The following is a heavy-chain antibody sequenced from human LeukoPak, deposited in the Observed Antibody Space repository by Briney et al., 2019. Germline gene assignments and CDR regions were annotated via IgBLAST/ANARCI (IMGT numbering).Heavy chain of an antibody. Sequence: PSQTLSLTCTVSGGSISSGDYYWSWIRQPPGTGLEWIGYIYYSGSTYYNPPLKSRVTISVDTSKNQFSLKLSSVTAADTAVYYCARSSSGRYYGMDVWGQGTTVTVSS. CDR1: GGSISSGDYY. CDR3: ARSSSGRYYGMDV. D-gene: IGHD6-19*01. CDR2: IYYSGST. J-gene: IGHJ6*02. V-gene: IGHV4-30-4*01.